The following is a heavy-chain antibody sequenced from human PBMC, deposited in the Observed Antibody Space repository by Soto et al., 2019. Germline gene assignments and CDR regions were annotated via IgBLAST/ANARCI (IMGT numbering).Heavy chain of an antibody. Sequence: ASVKVSCKASGYTFTGYYMHWVRQAPGQGLEWMGWINPNRGGTHYAQKFQGWVSMTRDTSISTASMELSRLRSDDTAVYYSARGGITMVRGISYYYYGMDVWGQGTTVTVSS. CDR2: INPNRGGT. V-gene: IGHV1-2*04. J-gene: IGHJ6*02. D-gene: IGHD3-10*01. CDR3: ARGGITMVRGISYYYYGMDV. CDR1: GYTFTGYY.